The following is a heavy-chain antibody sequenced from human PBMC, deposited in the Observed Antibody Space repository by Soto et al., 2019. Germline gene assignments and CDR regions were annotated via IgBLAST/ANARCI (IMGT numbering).Heavy chain of an antibody. V-gene: IGHV1-69*01. Sequence: QVQLVQSGAEVQKPGSSVKVSCKASGGTFSSYAISWVRQAPGQGLEWMGGIIPIFGTANYAQKFQGRVTITADESTSTAYMELSSLRSEDTAVYYCARARGDADYGDPRGNAFDIWGQGTMVTVSS. CDR3: ARARGDADYGDPRGNAFDI. CDR1: GGTFSSYA. CDR2: IIPIFGTA. J-gene: IGHJ3*02. D-gene: IGHD4-17*01.